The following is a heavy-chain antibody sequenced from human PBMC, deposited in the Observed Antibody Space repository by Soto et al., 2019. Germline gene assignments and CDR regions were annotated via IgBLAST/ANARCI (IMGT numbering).Heavy chain of an antibody. J-gene: IGHJ6*02. D-gene: IGHD3-3*01. CDR3: ARDWSGVPIFGVVSYYGMDV. V-gene: IGHV1-69*01. CDR2: IIPIFGTA. CDR1: GGTFSSYA. Sequence: QVQLVQSGAEVKKPGSSVKVSCKASGGTFSSYAISWVRQAPGQGLEWMGGIIPIFGTANYAQKFQGRVTITADESTSTAYMELSSLRSEDTAVYYCARDWSGVPIFGVVSYYGMDVWGQGTTVTVSS.